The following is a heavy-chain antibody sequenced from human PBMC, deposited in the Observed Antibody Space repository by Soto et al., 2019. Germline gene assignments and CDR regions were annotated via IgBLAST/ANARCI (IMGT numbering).Heavy chain of an antibody. CDR2: INPNSGGT. D-gene: IGHD6-13*01. J-gene: IGHJ5*02. CDR1: GYTFTGYY. Sequence: ASVKVSSKASGYTFTGYYIHWVRQAPGQGLEWMGWINPNSGGTNYAQKFQGWVTMTRDTSISTAYMELSRLRSDDTAVYYCSRATAPDSSKLVFWFDPWGQRTLVTVSS. V-gene: IGHV1-2*04. CDR3: SRATAPDSSKLVFWFDP.